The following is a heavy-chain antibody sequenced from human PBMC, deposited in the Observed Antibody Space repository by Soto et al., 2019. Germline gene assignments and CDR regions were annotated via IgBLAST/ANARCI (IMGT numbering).Heavy chain of an antibody. J-gene: IGHJ5*02. V-gene: IGHV3-11*01. CDR2: ISGSGSTI. CDR1: GFTFSDYY. CDR3: TRVYSSSWYAGPISS. D-gene: IGHD2-2*01. Sequence: GGSLRLSCAASGFTFSDYYMSWIRQAPGKGLEWVSYISGSGSTIYYADSVKGRFTISRDNAKNSLYLQMNSLRAEDTAMYYCTRVYSSSWYAGPISSWGQGTLVTVSS.